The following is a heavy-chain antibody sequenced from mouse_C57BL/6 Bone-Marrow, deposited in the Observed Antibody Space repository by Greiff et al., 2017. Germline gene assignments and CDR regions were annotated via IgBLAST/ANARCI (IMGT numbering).Heavy chain of an antibody. CDR2: IYPRDGST. V-gene: IGHV1-85*01. D-gene: IGHD2-2*01. Sequence: VQVVESGPELVKPGASVKLSCKASGYTFTSYDINWVKQRPGQGLEWIGWIYPRDGSTKYNEKFKGKATLTVDTSSSTAYMELHSLTSEDSAVYFCARTAMVTTGAWFAYWGQGTLVTVSA. CDR1: GYTFTSYD. J-gene: IGHJ3*01. CDR3: ARTAMVTTGAWFAY.